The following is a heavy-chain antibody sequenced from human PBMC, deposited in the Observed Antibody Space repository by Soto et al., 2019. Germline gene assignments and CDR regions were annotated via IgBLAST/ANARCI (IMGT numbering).Heavy chain of an antibody. CDR2: ISSSSNYI. Sequence: GGSLRLSCAATGFTFSTYTMSWVRQAPGKGLEWVSSISSSSNYIYYADSVKGRFTISRDNAKYSLYLQMNSLRAEDTAVYYCARLGAYRDFDYWGQGT. V-gene: IGHV3-21*01. CDR3: ARLGAYRDFDY. J-gene: IGHJ4*02. CDR1: GFTFSTYT. D-gene: IGHD1-26*01.